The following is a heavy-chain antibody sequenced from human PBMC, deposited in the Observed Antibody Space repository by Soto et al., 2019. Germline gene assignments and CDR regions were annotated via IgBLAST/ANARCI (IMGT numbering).Heavy chain of an antibody. D-gene: IGHD3-10*01. J-gene: IGHJ6*02. CDR2: RNPKSGNT. CDR1: GYTFTSYD. V-gene: IGHV1-8*01. Sequence: ASVKVSCKASGYTFTSYDINWVRQATGQGLEWMGWRNPKSGNTGYAQKFQGRVTMTRKTSISTAYMELSSLRSEDTAVYSCARCGQLLWFGELLSNGMDXWGQGTTVTVSX. CDR3: ARCGQLLWFGELLSNGMDX.